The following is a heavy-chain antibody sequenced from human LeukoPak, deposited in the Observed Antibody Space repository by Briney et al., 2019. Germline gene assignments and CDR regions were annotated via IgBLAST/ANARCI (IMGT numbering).Heavy chain of an antibody. CDR3: ARDGYSGYEPFDY. Sequence: PGGSLRLSCAASGFTFSSYAMHWVRQAPGKGLEWVAVISYDGSNKYYADSVKGRFTISRDNSKNTLYLQMNSLRAEDTAVYYCARDGYSGYEPFDYWGQGTLVTVSS. CDR2: ISYDGSNK. J-gene: IGHJ4*02. D-gene: IGHD5-12*01. CDR1: GFTFSSYA. V-gene: IGHV3-30-3*01.